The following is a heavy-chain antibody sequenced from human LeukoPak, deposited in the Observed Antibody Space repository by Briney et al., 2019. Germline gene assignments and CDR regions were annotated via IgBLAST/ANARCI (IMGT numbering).Heavy chain of an antibody. D-gene: IGHD3-3*01. J-gene: IGHJ4*02. V-gene: IGHV1-2*02. CDR2: INPNSGGT. CDR3: ARDQVTRGHHFDY. Sequence: ASVKVSCKASGYTFTGYYMHWVRQAPGQGLEWMGWINPNSGGTNYAQKFQGRVTMTRDTSISTAYMELSRLRSEDTAVYYCARDQVTRGHHFDYWGQGTLVTVSS. CDR1: GYTFTGYY.